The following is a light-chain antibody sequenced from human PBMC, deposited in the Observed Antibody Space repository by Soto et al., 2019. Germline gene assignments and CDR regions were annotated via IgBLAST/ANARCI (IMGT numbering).Light chain of an antibody. CDR2: DAY. CDR1: QSVRSN. J-gene: IGKJ5*01. V-gene: IGKV3-15*01. Sequence: EIVMTPSPATLSVSLGERAALSCRASQSVRSNLAWYQQKPGQAPRLLIYDAYTRAPGIPARFSGSGSGTELTLTISSLQSDDFAVYHCQQYNNWPPTFGHGTRLEIK. CDR3: QQYNNWPPT.